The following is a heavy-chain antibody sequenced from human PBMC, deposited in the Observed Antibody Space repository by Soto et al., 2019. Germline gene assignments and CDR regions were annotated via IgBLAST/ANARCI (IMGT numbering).Heavy chain of an antibody. J-gene: IGHJ6*02. CDR3: ARSRGTTSYLGGYYYYGMDV. Sequence: QVQLVQSGAEVKKPGSSVKVSCKASGGTFSSYAISWVRQAPGQGLEWMGGIIPIFGTANYAQKFQGRVTITADESTSTAPMELSSLRSEAKAVYYCARSRGTTSYLGGYYYYGMDVWGQGTTVTVSS. D-gene: IGHD3-16*02. V-gene: IGHV1-69*12. CDR2: IIPIFGTA. CDR1: GGTFSSYA.